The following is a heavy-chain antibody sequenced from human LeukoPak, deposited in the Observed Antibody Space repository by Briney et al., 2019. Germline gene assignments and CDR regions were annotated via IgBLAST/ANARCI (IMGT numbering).Heavy chain of an antibody. CDR3: AKDRYYYDSSGQSDAFDI. CDR2: ISGSGGST. D-gene: IGHD3-22*01. V-gene: IGHV3-23*01. J-gene: IGHJ3*02. CDR1: GFTFSIYT. Sequence: GGSLRLSCAASGFTFSIYTMNWVRQAPGKGLEWVSAISGSGGSTYYADSVKGRFTISRDNSKNTLYLQMNSLRAEDTAVYYCAKDRYYYDSSGQSDAFDIWGQGTMVTVSS.